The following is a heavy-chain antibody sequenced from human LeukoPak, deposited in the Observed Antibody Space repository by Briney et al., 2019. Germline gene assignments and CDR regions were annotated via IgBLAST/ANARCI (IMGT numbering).Heavy chain of an antibody. V-gene: IGHV3-74*01. D-gene: IGHD5-12*01. CDR2: INSDGSST. Sequence: GGSLRLSYAASGFTFSSYWMHWVRQAPGKGLVWVSRINSDGSSTSYADSVKGRFTISRDNAKNTLYLQMNSLRAEDTAVYYCARDRDYSGYDLFDYWGQGTLVTVSS. J-gene: IGHJ4*02. CDR3: ARDRDYSGYDLFDY. CDR1: GFTFSSYW.